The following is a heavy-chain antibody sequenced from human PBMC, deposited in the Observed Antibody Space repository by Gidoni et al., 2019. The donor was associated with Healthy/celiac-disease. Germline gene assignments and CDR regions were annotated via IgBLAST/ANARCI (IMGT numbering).Heavy chain of an antibody. CDR2: ISGSGGST. V-gene: IGHV3-23*01. D-gene: IGHD3-3*01. CDR1: GFTFSSYA. Sequence: EVQLLESGGGLVQPGGSLSLSCPASGFTFSSYAMSWVRQAPGKGLEWVSAISGSGGSTYYADSVKGRFTISRDNSKNTLYLQMNSLRAEDTAVYYCAKENREEYDFWSGYPRRGWFDPWGQGTLVTVSS. CDR3: AKENREEYDFWSGYPRRGWFDP. J-gene: IGHJ5*02.